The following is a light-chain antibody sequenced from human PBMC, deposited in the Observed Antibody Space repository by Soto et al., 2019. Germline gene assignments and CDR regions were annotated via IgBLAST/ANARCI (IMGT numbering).Light chain of an antibody. V-gene: IGLV2-14*01. CDR1: SSDIGAYNY. Sequence: QSALAQPASVSGSPGQSITISCTGTSSDIGAYNYVSWYQQHPGKAPKLMIYEVSNRPSGISNRFSGSKSGNMASLTISGLQADDEADYYCSSYTSTSSYVFGTGTKVTVL. CDR3: SSYTSTSSYV. CDR2: EVS. J-gene: IGLJ1*01.